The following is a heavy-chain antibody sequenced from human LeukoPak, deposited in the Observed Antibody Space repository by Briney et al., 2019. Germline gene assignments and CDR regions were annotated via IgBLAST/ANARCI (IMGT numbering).Heavy chain of an antibody. CDR2: IRYDGSNK. D-gene: IGHD2-15*01. Sequence: GGSLRLSCAASGFTFSSYWMSWVRQAPGKGLEWVAFIRYDGSNKYYADFVKGRFSIFRDNSKNTLYLQMNSLRAEDTAVYYCAKIRSVYCSGGSCFEFDYWGQGTLVTVSS. CDR3: AKIRSVYCSGGSCFEFDY. CDR1: GFTFSSYW. V-gene: IGHV3-30*02. J-gene: IGHJ4*02.